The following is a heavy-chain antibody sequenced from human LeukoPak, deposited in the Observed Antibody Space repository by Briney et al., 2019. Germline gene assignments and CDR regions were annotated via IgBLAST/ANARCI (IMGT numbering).Heavy chain of an antibody. CDR2: ISSSSSYI. V-gene: IGHV3-21*01. CDR1: GFTFSSYI. Sequence: GGSLRLSCAASGFTFSSYIMNWVRQAPGKGLEWVSSISSSSSYIYYADSVKGRFTISRDNAKNSLYLQMNSLRAEDTAVYYCARYLELRAIDYWGQGTLVTVSS. D-gene: IGHD1-7*01. CDR3: ARYLELRAIDY. J-gene: IGHJ4*02.